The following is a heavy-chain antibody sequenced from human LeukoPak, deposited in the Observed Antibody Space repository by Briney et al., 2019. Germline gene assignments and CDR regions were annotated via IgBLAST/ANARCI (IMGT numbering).Heavy chain of an antibody. CDR2: ISGSGGST. D-gene: IGHD2-2*01. CDR1: GFTFSSYA. Sequence: PGGSLRLSCAASGFTFSSYAMSWVRQAPGKGLEWVSAISGSGGSTYYADSVKGRFTISRDNSKNTLYLQMNSLRAEDTAVYYCAKRYCSSTSCYYDYWGQGTLATVSS. J-gene: IGHJ4*02. CDR3: AKRYCSSTSCYYDY. V-gene: IGHV3-23*01.